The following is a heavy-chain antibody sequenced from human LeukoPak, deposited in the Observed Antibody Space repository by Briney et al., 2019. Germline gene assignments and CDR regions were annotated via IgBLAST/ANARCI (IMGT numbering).Heavy chain of an antibody. CDR2: VSHSEHT. J-gene: IGHJ4*02. CDR1: GDSVTGRF. CDR3: ARGYFGPAYYFDI. D-gene: IGHD3-22*01. Sequence: SETLSLTCIVSGDSVTGRFWSWVRQSPGKALEWIGCVSHSEHTRYNSSLRSRVSLSLDTSQNQFSLRLSSVTAADPAIYYCARGYFGPAYYFDIWGQGALVTVAS. V-gene: IGHV4-59*02.